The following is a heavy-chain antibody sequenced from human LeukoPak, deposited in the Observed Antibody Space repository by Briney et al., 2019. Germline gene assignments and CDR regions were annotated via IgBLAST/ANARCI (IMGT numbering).Heavy chain of an antibody. Sequence: SETLSLTCAVYGGSFSGYYWTWIRQPPGKGLEWIGEINHSGNTKYNPSLKSRVTISVDTYKNQFSLKLSSVTAADTAVYYCARWATTGISYFDYWGEGTLVTVSS. CDR3: ARWATTGISYFDY. J-gene: IGHJ4*02. CDR1: GGSFSGYY. V-gene: IGHV4-34*01. D-gene: IGHD4-11*01. CDR2: INHSGNT.